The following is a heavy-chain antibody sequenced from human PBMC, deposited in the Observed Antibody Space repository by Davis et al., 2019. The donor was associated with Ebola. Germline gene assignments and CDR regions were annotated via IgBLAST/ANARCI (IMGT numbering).Heavy chain of an antibody. Sequence: MPSETLSLTCTVSGGSISSSSYYWGWIRQPPGKGLEWIGSIYYSGSTYYNPSLKSRVTISVDTSKNQFSLKLSSVTAADTAVYYCARLWSGYYDSWGQGTLVTVSS. CDR1: GGSISSSSYY. CDR2: IYYSGST. J-gene: IGHJ4*02. D-gene: IGHD3-22*01. CDR3: ARLWSGYYDS. V-gene: IGHV4-39*07.